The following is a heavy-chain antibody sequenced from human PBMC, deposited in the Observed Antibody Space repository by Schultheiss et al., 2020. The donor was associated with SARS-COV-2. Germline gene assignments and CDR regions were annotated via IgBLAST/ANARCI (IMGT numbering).Heavy chain of an antibody. Sequence: SVKVSCKASGYTFTGYYMHWVRQAPGQGLEWMGGIIPIFGTANYAQKFQGRVTITADESTSTAYMELSSLRSEDTAVYYCARVLIRGDGYKWSLGYWGQGTLVTVSS. CDR2: IIPIFGTA. V-gene: IGHV1-69*13. CDR3: ARVLIRGDGYKWSLGY. D-gene: IGHD5-24*01. CDR1: GYTFTGYY. J-gene: IGHJ4*02.